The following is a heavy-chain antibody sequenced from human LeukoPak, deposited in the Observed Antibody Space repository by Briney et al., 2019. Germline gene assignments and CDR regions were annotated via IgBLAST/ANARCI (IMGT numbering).Heavy chain of an antibody. CDR2: IRYDGNNK. J-gene: IGHJ4*02. V-gene: IGHV3-30*02. Sequence: GGSLRLSCAASEFTFGDYAMHWVRQAPGKGLEWVAFIRYDGNNKYYADSVKGRFTTSRDNSKNTLYLQVNSLRAEDTAVYYCAKAADGGAQHFDYWGQGNLVTVSS. D-gene: IGHD1-26*01. CDR1: EFTFGDYA. CDR3: AKAADGGAQHFDY.